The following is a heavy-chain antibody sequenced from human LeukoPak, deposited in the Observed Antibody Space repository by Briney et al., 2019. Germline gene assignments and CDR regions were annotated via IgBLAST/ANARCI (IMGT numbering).Heavy chain of an antibody. CDR3: TRPGGSGADY. J-gene: IGHJ4*02. CDR1: GFTFGDYA. D-gene: IGHD3-10*01. Sequence: GGSLRLSCTASGFTFGDYAMYWFRQAPGKGLEWVSLIRNKAHGGTTEYAASVKGTFSISRDDSKSIAYLQMNSLKTEDTAVYYCTRPGGSGADYWGQGTLVTVSS. V-gene: IGHV3-49*03. CDR2: IRNKAHGGTT.